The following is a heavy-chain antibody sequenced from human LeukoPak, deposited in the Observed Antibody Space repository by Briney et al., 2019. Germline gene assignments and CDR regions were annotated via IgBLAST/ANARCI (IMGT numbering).Heavy chain of an antibody. CDR2: MNPNSGNT. CDR1: GYTFTSYD. D-gene: IGHD3-10*01. V-gene: IGHV1-8*01. J-gene: IGHJ5*02. Sequence: ASVKVSCKASGYTFTSYDINWVRQATGQGLEWMGWMNPNSGNTGYAQKFQGRVTMTRNTSISTAYMELSSLRSEDTAVYYCARGVPVTMVRGGMRWFDPWGQGTLVTVSS. CDR3: ARGVPVTMVRGGMRWFDP.